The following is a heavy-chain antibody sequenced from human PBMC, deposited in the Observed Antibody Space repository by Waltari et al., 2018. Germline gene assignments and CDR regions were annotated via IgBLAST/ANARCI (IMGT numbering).Heavy chain of an antibody. V-gene: IGHV3-74*03. J-gene: IGHJ5*02. CDR3: ARAYSGKKNPKES. CDR2: INTDGSDT. D-gene: IGHD4-4*01. CDR1: GFPFRSHW. Sequence: EVQLVESGGGLVQPGGSLRLSCAASGFPFRSHWMHWVRQAPGKGLVWVSRINTDGSDTAYADSVRGRFTISRDNAKNTLFLQMNSLRVEDTAVYYCARAYSGKKNPKESWGQGTLVTVSS.